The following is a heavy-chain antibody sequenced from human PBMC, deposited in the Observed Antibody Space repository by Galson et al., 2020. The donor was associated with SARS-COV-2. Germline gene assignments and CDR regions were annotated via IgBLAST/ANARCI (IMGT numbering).Heavy chain of an antibody. V-gene: IGHV4-61*09. CDR3: ARCSGWYEVAD. J-gene: IGHJ4*02. D-gene: IGHD6-19*01. Sequence: SETLSLTCTVSVGSISTGSYYWSWLRQPAGKGLEWIGHIYTTGSTSYNPSLKSRVTISVDVSKNQFSLNLNSVTAPDSAVYYCARCSGWYEVADWGRGTLVTVSS. CDR2: IYTTGST. CDR1: VGSISTGSYY.